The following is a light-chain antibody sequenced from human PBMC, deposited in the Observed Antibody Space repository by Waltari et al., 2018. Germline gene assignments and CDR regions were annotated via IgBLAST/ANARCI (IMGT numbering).Light chain of an antibody. CDR2: AAS. V-gene: IGKV1-39*01. CDR3: QQSYSMPRT. CDR1: QSVDNY. Sequence: DIQMTQSPSSLSASVGDRVAITCRASQSVDNYLNWYRQRPGKAPELLIYAASSLQGGVPSRFTGSGYGTDFTRTISSLQSEDFATYYCQQSYSMPRTFGQGTKLEI. J-gene: IGKJ2*01.